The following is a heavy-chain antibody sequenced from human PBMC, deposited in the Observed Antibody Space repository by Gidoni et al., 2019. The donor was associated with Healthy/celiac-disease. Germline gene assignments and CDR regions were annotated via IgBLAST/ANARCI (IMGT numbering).Heavy chain of an antibody. V-gene: IGHV1-2*02. D-gene: IGHD6-19*01. Sequence: QVQLVQSGAEVKKPGASVKVSCKASGYPFPGHYMHWVRQAPGQGLEWMGWCNPNSGGTNYAQKFQGRVTMTRDTSISTAYMELSRLRSDDTAVYYCARDLAVAGTGGAFDIWGQGTMVTVSS. J-gene: IGHJ3*02. CDR3: ARDLAVAGTGGAFDI. CDR1: GYPFPGHY. CDR2: CNPNSGGT.